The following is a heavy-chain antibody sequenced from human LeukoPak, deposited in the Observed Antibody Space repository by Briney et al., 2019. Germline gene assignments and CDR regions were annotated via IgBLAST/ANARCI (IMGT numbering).Heavy chain of an antibody. V-gene: IGHV1-8*01. CDR1: GYTFTSYD. CDR2: VNPNSGNT. J-gene: IGHJ5*02. Sequence: ASVKVSCKASGYTFTSYDINWVRQATGQGHEWMGWVNPNSGNTGYAQKFQGRVTMTRNTSISTAYMELSSLRSEDTAVYYCARPRYSSSWYENWFDPWGQGTLVTVSS. CDR3: ARPRYSSSWYENWFDP. D-gene: IGHD6-13*01.